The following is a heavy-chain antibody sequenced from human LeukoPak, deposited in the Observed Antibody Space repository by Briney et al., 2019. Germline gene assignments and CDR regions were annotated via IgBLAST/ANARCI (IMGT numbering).Heavy chain of an antibody. CDR2: INWNSGSI. CDR3: AKGYSSLGSHSSFDY. V-gene: IGHV3-9*01. Sequence: GRSLRLPCAASGFTFDDYAMHWVRQAPGKGLEWVSGINWNSGSIGYADSVKGRFTISRDNAKNSLYLQMNSLRAEDSALYYCAKGYSSLGSHSSFDYWGQGTLVTVSS. CDR1: GFTFDDYA. J-gene: IGHJ4*02. D-gene: IGHD1-26*01.